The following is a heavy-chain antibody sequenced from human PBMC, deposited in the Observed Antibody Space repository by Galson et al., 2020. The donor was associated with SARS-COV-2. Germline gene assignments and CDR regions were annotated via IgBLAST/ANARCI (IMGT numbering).Heavy chain of an antibody. CDR3: ARVRDPGAAAGLYGIDV. J-gene: IGHJ6*02. D-gene: IGHD6-13*01. V-gene: IGHV1-46*01. CDR2: INPSGGST. Sequence: ASVKVSCKASAYTFTSNYLHWVRQAPRQGLEWMGIINPSGGSTSYAQKFQGRVTMTRDTSTSTVYMELSSLRSEDTAVYYCARVRDPGAAAGLYGIDVWGQGTTVTVSS. CDR1: AYTFTSNY.